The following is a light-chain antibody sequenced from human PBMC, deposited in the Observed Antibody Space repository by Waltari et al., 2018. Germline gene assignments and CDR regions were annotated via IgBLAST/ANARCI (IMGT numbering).Light chain of an antibody. V-gene: IGLV8-61*01. J-gene: IGLJ3*02. Sequence: QTVVTQEPSLYVSPGGTVTLTCALSSGSLSTTSYATWYQQTPGPAPRTLVYKANARSSGVPDRFSGYSLGNTAALTITGAQADDESDYYCALYMGSGIWVFGGGTRLTVL. CDR2: KAN. CDR3: ALYMGSGIWV. CDR1: SGSLSTTSY.